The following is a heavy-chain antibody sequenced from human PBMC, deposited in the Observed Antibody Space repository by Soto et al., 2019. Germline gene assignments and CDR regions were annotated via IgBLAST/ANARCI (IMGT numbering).Heavy chain of an antibody. V-gene: IGHV3-30*03. CDR2: ISYDGSNK. J-gene: IGHJ4*01. CDR3: TTDSYSTMIVVRFDY. Sequence: PGGSLRLSCAASGFTFSSYGMHWVRQAPGKGLEWVAVISYDGSNKYYADSVKGRFTISRDNSKNIMYLQMNSLNIEDTAVYYCTTDSYSTMIVVRFDYWGHGTLVTVSS. D-gene: IGHD3-22*01. CDR1: GFTFSSYG.